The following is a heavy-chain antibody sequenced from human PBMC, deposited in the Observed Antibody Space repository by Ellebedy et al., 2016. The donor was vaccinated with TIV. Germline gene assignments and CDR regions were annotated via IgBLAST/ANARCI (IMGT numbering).Heavy chain of an antibody. D-gene: IGHD4-17*01. CDR3: ARKVPAPTTVPPNWYFDL. CDR1: GFTFTNTW. CDR2: ISGSSTYI. J-gene: IGHJ2*01. V-gene: IGHV3-21*01. Sequence: GESLKISCAASGFTFTNTWMNWVRQAPGKGLEWVSSISGSSTYIYYADSVKGRFAISRDNAKNSLYLQMNSRRAEDTTVYYCARKVPAPTTVPPNWYFDLWGRGTLVTVSS.